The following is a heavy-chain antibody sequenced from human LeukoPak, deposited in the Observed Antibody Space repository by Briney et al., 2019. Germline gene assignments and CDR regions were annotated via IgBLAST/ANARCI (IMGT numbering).Heavy chain of an antibody. CDR3: ARGSRAVRWYFDL. D-gene: IGHD6-19*01. CDR2: IGTAADT. CDR1: GFTFSSYD. Sequence: GGSLRLSCAASGFTFSSYDMHSVRQATGEGLEWVSAIGTAADTYYSGSVKGRFTISRDNAKDSSYLQMNNLKAEDTAVYYCARGSRAVRWYFDLWGRGTLVTVSS. J-gene: IGHJ2*01. V-gene: IGHV3-13*01.